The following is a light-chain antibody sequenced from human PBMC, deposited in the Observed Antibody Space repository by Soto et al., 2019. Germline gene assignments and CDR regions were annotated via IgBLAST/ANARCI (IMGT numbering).Light chain of an antibody. CDR2: GAS. V-gene: IGKV3-20*01. J-gene: IGKJ1*01. CDR1: ESISRN. CDR3: QQYGSSPPT. Sequence: EMVVTQSPATLSMSPGGRATLSCRTSESISRNLAWYQQKLGQAPRLLIYGASSRATGIPDRFSGSGSGTDFTLTISRLEPEDFAVYYCQQYGSSPPTFGQGTKVDIK.